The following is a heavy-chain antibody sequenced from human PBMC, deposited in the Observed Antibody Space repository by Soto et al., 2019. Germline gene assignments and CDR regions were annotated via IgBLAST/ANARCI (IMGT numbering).Heavy chain of an antibody. D-gene: IGHD2-15*01. J-gene: IGHJ5*02. V-gene: IGHV4-59*08. Sequence: QVQLQESGPGLVKPSETLSLTCTVSGGSISSYYWSWIRQPPGKGLEYIGYIYYSGSTNYNPSLRSRVPIPVDTSHNQFPLNLNSVTAADTAVYYCARLGCSGGSCPFDPWGQGTLVTVSS. CDR3: ARLGCSGGSCPFDP. CDR1: GGSISSYY. CDR2: IYYSGST.